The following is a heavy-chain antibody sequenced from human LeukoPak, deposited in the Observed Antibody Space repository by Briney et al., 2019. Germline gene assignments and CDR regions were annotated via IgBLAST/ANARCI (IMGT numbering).Heavy chain of an antibody. Sequence: PGGSLRLPCAASGFTFSSYGMHWVRQAPGKGLEWVSLTSGSGDNTFHADSVQGRFTISRDNSKNTLFLQMSSLRAEDTAVYYCAKVGPGTASNIVVVGVAVFDYWGQGTLVTVSS. CDR3: AKVGPGTASNIVVVGVAVFDY. D-gene: IGHD2-15*01. CDR1: GFTFSSYG. V-gene: IGHV3-23*01. CDR2: TSGSGDNT. J-gene: IGHJ4*02.